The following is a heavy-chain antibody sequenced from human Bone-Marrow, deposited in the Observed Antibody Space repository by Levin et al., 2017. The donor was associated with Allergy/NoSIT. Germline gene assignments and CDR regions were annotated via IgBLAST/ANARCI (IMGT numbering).Heavy chain of an antibody. CDR3: ARCDLGYCSGGRCYACAFDI. J-gene: IGHJ3*02. Sequence: ASVKVSCKASGCTFSSYAISWVRQAPGQGLEWMGGIMPNFGTANYAQKVQGRVTISADKSTSTDYMELSSLRSEKTTVYYCARCDLGYCSGGRCYACAFDIWGQGTLVTVSS. V-gene: IGHV1-69*06. CDR1: GCTFSSYA. D-gene: IGHD2-15*01. CDR2: IMPNFGTA.